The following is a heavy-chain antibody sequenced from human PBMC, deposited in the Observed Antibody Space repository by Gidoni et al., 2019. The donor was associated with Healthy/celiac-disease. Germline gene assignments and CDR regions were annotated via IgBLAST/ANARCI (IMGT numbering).Heavy chain of an antibody. J-gene: IGHJ4*02. Sequence: QVQLQESGPGLVKPSQTLSLTCTVSGGSISSGGYYWSWIRPHPGKGLEWIGYIYYSGSTYYNPSLKSRVTISVDTSKNQFSLKLSSVTAADTAVYYCARVGFYSGSLTPDYWGQGTLVTVSS. CDR1: GGSISSGGYY. CDR2: IYYSGST. D-gene: IGHD5-12*01. CDR3: ARVGFYSGSLTPDY. V-gene: IGHV4-31*03.